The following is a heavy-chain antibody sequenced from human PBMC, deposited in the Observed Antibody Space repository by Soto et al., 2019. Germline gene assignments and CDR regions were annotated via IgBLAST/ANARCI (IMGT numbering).Heavy chain of an antibody. V-gene: IGHV4-34*01. CDR2: INHSGST. Sequence: ATLSVTSAVYGGAFSGHCWSWIRQPPGKGLEWIGEINHSGSTNYNPSLKSRVTISVDTSKNQFSLKLSSVTAADTAVYYCARFSGSYGAYYYYSGMDVWGQGTTVTVSS. D-gene: IGHD6-19*01. J-gene: IGHJ6*02. CDR1: GGAFSGHC. CDR3: ARFSGSYGAYYYYSGMDV.